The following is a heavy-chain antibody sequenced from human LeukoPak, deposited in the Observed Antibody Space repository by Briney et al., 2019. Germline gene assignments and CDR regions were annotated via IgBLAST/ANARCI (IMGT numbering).Heavy chain of an antibody. J-gene: IGHJ4*02. D-gene: IGHD6-13*01. CDR2: FDPEDGET. CDR3: ARDRSIAAAALGY. Sequence: ASVKVSCKVSGYTLTELSMHWVRQAPGKGLEWMGGFDPEDGETIYAQKLQGRVTMTTDTSTSTAYMELRSLRSDDTAVYYCARDRSIAAAALGYWGQGTLVTVSS. V-gene: IGHV1-24*01. CDR1: GYTLTELS.